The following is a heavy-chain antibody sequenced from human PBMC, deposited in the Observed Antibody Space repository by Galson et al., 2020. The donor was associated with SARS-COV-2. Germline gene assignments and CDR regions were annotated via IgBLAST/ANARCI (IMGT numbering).Heavy chain of an antibody. J-gene: IGHJ4*02. CDR1: GFTFSSYS. V-gene: IGHV3-48*01. CDR3: ARTYSSTYSGDC. Sequence: GGSLRLSCAASGFTFSSYSMNWVRQAPGKGLEWVSYINSSSSSIYYADSVKGRFTISRDNAKNSLYLQMNSLRAEDTAVYYCARTYSSTYSGDCWGQGTLVTVSS. D-gene: IGHD6-19*01. CDR2: INSSSSSI.